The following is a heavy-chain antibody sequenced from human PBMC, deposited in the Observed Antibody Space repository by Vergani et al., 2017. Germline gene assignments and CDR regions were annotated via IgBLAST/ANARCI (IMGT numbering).Heavy chain of an antibody. CDR2: MDYSGST. J-gene: IGHJ4*02. D-gene: IGHD2-15*01. Sequence: QVQLQESGPGLVKPSETLSLTCTVSGDSVISTDYHWGWIRQPPGKGLEWIGSMDYSGSTSYNPSLESRISISFETTKNQFSLRLTCVTAADTTVYYCASKRGACRAAYCHSYDFWGPGTLVGVSS. CDR3: ASKRGACRAAYCHSYDF. CDR1: GDSVISTDYH. V-gene: IGHV4-39*01.